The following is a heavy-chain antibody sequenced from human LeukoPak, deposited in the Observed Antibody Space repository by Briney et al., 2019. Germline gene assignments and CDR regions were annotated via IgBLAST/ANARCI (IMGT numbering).Heavy chain of an antibody. V-gene: IGHV4-39*01. D-gene: IGHD3-3*01. CDR2: IYYSGST. CDR1: GGSISSGGNY. J-gene: IGHJ4*02. Sequence: SETLSLTCTVSGGSISSGGNYWGWIRQPPGKGLEWIGSIYYSGSTYYNPSLKSRVTISVDTSKNQFSLKLSSVTAADTAVYYCARGPFISPKYYDFWSGYYWGGPYYFDYWDQGTLVTVSS. CDR3: ARGPFISPKYYDFWSGYYWGGPYYFDY.